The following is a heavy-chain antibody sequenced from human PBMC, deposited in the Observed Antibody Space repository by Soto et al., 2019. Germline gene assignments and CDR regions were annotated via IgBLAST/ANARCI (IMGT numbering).Heavy chain of an antibody. CDR3: ARGMLSICGGVIVIDHLYAY. CDR2: INHSGST. Sequence: SETLSLSCAVYGGSFSGYYWSWIRQPPGKGLEWIGEINHSGSTNYNPSLKSRVTISVDTSKNQFSLKLSSVTAADTAVYYCARGMLSICGGVIVIDHLYAYWGQGTLVTVSS. D-gene: IGHD3-16*02. J-gene: IGHJ4*02. CDR1: GGSFSGYY. V-gene: IGHV4-34*01.